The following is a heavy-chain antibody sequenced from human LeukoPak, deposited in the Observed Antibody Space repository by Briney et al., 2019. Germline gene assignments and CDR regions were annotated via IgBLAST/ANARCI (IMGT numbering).Heavy chain of an antibody. D-gene: IGHD6-6*01. Sequence: GGSLRLSCAASGFTVSSNYMSWVRQAPGKGLEWVSVIYSGGSTYYADSVKGRFTISRDNSKNTLYLQMNSLRAEDTAVYYCAKDRHIFPYYFDYWGQGTLVTVSS. CDR2: IYSGGST. CDR1: GFTVSSNY. V-gene: IGHV3-53*01. CDR3: AKDRHIFPYYFDY. J-gene: IGHJ4*02.